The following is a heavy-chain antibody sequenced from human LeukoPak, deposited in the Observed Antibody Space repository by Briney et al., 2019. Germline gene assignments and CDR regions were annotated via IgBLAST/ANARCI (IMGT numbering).Heavy chain of an antibody. CDR2: IIPILGIA. J-gene: IGHJ4*02. CDR3: ARGGEYYDYVWGSHPDVKIDY. Sequence: WAPVKVSCKASGGTFSSYAISWVRQAPGQGLEWMGRIIPILGIANYAQKFQGRVTITADKSTSTAYMELSSLRSEDTAVYYCARGGEYYDYVWGSHPDVKIDYWGQGTLVTVSS. CDR1: GGTFSSYA. V-gene: IGHV1-69*04. D-gene: IGHD3-16*01.